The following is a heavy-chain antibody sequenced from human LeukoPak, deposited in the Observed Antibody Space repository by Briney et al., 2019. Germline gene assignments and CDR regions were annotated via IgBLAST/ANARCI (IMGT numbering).Heavy chain of an antibody. CDR1: GGSISSYY. CDR2: IYTNGST. V-gene: IGHV4-4*07. J-gene: IGHJ4*02. Sequence: SETLSLTCTVSGGSISSYYWSWIRQPAGKGLEWIGRIYTNGSTNYNPSLKSRVTMSVDTSKNQFSLKLSSVTAADTAVYYCARAAPEVRGVIIFDYWGQGTLVTVSS. CDR3: ARAAPEVRGVIIFDY. D-gene: IGHD3-10*01.